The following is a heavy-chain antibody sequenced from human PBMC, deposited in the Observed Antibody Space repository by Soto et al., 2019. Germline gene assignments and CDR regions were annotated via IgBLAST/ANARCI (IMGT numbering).Heavy chain of an antibody. J-gene: IGHJ3*02. CDR1: GGTVNSGNYY. D-gene: IGHD6-25*01. CDR3: ALAARGPATPVVDAFDI. V-gene: IGHV4-34*08. CDR2: MSHSGGT. Sequence: QVQLQQWGAGLLKPSETLSLTCAVFGGTVNSGNYYWSWIRQPPGKGLEWIGEMSHSGGTHFNPSRKGRVASQVDTAKIRLALMMSSVTAAYTARYYWALAARGPATPVVDAFDIWGPWTMVTVSS.